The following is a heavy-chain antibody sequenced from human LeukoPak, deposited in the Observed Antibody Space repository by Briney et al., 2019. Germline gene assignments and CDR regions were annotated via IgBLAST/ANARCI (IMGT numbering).Heavy chain of an antibody. J-gene: IGHJ6*02. CDR1: RDSIKSYY. CDR3: AKERQYCSTGSCHYDLDV. Sequence: SETLSPTCTDPRDSIKSYYWTPIRQPPGKGLDWIGYIYYTGSTNYNPSLKSRVTISVDTSKNQFSLKLSSVTAADTAVYYCAKERQYCSTGSCHYDLDVWGQGPTVTVSS. V-gene: IGHV4-59*01. D-gene: IGHD2-2*01. CDR2: IYYTGST.